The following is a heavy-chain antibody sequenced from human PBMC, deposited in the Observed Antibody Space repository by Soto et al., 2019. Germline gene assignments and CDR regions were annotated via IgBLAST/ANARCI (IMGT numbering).Heavy chain of an antibody. D-gene: IGHD3-22*01. V-gene: IGHV1-18*01. J-gene: IGHJ6*02. Sequence: ASVKVSCKASGYTFTSYGISWVRQAPGQGLEWMGWISAYNGNTNYAQKLQGRVTMTTDTSTSTAYMELRSLRSDDTAVYYCARDLADYYDSSGQNYYYYYGMDVWGQGTTVTVS. CDR3: ARDLADYYDSSGQNYYYYYGMDV. CDR2: ISAYNGNT. CDR1: GYTFTSYG.